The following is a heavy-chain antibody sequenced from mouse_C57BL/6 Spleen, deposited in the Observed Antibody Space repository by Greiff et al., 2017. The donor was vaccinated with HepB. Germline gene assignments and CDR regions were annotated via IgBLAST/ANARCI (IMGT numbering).Heavy chain of an antibody. CDR1: GYTFTDYY. J-gene: IGHJ1*03. D-gene: IGHD3-1*01. CDR2: INPYNGGT. CDR3: ARSGGLLGYFDV. V-gene: IGHV1-19*01. Sequence: EVQLQQSGPVLVKPGASVKMSCKASGYTFTDYYMNWVKQSHGKSLEWIGVINPYNGGTSYNQKFKGKATLTVDKSSSTAYMELNSLTSEDSAVYYCARSGGLLGYFDVWGTGTTVTVSS.